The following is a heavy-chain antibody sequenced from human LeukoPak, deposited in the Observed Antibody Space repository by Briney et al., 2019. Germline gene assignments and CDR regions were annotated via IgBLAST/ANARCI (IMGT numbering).Heavy chain of an antibody. Sequence: GGSLRLSCAASGFTFSSYAMHWVRQAPGKGLEWVAVISYDGSNKYYADSVKGRFTISRDNSKNTLYLQMHSLRAEDTAVYYCAKDRGYSYFDYWGQGTLVTVSS. J-gene: IGHJ4*02. D-gene: IGHD5-18*01. CDR2: ISYDGSNK. V-gene: IGHV3-30*04. CDR1: GFTFSSYA. CDR3: AKDRGYSYFDY.